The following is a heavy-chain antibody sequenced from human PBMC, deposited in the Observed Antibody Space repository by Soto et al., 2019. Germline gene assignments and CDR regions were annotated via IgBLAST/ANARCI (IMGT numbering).Heavy chain of an antibody. V-gene: IGHV4-30-4*01. CDR1: GGSISSGDYY. CDR3: ARGRYYDSSGYYYI. D-gene: IGHD3-22*01. Sequence: SETLSLTCTVSGGSISSGDYYWSWIRQPPGKGLVWIGYIYYSGSTYYNPSLKSRVTISVDTSKNQFSLKLSSVTAADTAVYYCARGRYYDSSGYYYIWGQGTLVTVSS. CDR2: IYYSGST. J-gene: IGHJ4*02.